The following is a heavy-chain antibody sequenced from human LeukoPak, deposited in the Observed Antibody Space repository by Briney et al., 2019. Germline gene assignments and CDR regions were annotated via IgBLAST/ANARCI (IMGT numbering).Heavy chain of an antibody. CDR2: ISSSSSYI. J-gene: IGHJ4*02. CDR1: GFTFSSYA. V-gene: IGHV3-21*01. Sequence: GGSLRLSCAASGFTFSSYAMNWVRQAPGKGLEWVSSISSSSSYIYYADSVKGRFTISRDNAKNSLYLQMNSLRAEDTAVYYCAREGPTYYYDSSGYYSDYWGQGTLVTVSS. CDR3: AREGPTYYYDSSGYYSDY. D-gene: IGHD3-22*01.